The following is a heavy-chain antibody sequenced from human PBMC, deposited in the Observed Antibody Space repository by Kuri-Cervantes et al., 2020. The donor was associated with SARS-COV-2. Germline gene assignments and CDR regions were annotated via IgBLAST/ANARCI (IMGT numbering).Heavy chain of an antibody. V-gene: IGHV3-13*05. D-gene: IGHD5-18*01. CDR2: IGTAGDP. J-gene: IGHJ6*02. CDR1: GFTFSSYD. Sequence: GGSLRLSCAASGFTFSSYDMHWVRQATGKGLEWVSAIGTAGDPYYPGSVKGRFTISRENAKNSLYLQMNSLRAGDTAVYYCARASGHYGYSSEGDYYGMDVWGQGTTVTVSS. CDR3: ARASGHYGYSSEGDYYGMDV.